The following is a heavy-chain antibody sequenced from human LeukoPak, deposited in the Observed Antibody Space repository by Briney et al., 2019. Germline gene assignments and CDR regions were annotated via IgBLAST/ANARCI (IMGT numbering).Heavy chain of an antibody. D-gene: IGHD2-21*02. V-gene: IGHV1-18*01. CDR2: ISAYNGNT. J-gene: IGHJ4*02. Sequence: ASVKVSCKASGGTFSSYAISWVRQAPGQGLEWMGWISAYNGNTNYAQKLQGRVTMTTDTSTSTAYMELRSLRSDDTAVYYCARVLGQGDDSTFDYWGQGTLVTVSS. CDR3: ARVLGQGDDSTFDY. CDR1: GGTFSSYA.